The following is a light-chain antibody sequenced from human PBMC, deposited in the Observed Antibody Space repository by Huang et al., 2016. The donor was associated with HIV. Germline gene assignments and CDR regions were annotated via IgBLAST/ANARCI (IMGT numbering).Light chain of an antibody. V-gene: IGKV3-15*01. CDR1: QSVSTD. CDR3: HQYNNWPPGT. J-gene: IGKJ1*01. Sequence: EMVMTQSPATLSVSAGERATLSCRASQSVSTDFAWYQQRPGQAPRLLLYGASTRATGIPARFSGSGYGTDFTLTISSLQSEDVALYYCHQYNNWPPGTFGQGTKVEIK. CDR2: GAS.